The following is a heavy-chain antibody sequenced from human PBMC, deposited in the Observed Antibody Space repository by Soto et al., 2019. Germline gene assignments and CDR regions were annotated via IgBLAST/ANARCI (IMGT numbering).Heavy chain of an antibody. Sequence: SETLSLTCTVSGGSISSGDYYWSWIRQPPGKGLEWIGYIYYSGSTYYNPSLKSRVTISVDTSKNQFSLKLSSVTAADTAVYYCARGSGQDYYDSSGYYQPFDYWGQGTLVTVSS. CDR3: ARGSGQDYYDSSGYYQPFDY. V-gene: IGHV4-30-4*01. J-gene: IGHJ4*02. D-gene: IGHD3-22*01. CDR1: GGSISSGDYY. CDR2: IYYSGST.